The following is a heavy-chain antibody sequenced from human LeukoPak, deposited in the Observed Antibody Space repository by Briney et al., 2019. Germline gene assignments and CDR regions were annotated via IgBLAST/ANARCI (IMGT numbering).Heavy chain of an antibody. CDR3: ARVPFKYSSSWYVSYYYYMDV. D-gene: IGHD6-13*01. Sequence: ASVKVSCKASGYTFTSYDINWVRQATGQGLEWMGWMNPNSGNTGYAQKFQGRVTITRNTSISTAYMELSSLRSEDTAVYYCARVPFKYSSSWYVSYYYYMDVWGKGTTVIVSS. V-gene: IGHV1-8*03. J-gene: IGHJ6*03. CDR1: GYTFTSYD. CDR2: MNPNSGNT.